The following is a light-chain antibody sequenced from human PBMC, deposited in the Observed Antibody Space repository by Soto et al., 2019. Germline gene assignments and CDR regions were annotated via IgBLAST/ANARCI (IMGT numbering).Light chain of an antibody. V-gene: IGKV1-9*01. CDR3: QQLNSYPPST. J-gene: IGKJ5*01. CDR1: QGISSY. Sequence: IQLTQSASSLSASVGDRVSITCRASQGISSYLAWYQQKSGKAPKLLIYAASTLQRGVPSRFSGSGSGTDFTLTISSLQPEDFATYYCQQLNSYPPSTFGQGTRLEIK. CDR2: AAS.